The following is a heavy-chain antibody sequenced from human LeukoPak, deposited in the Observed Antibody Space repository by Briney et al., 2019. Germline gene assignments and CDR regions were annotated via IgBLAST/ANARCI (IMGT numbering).Heavy chain of an antibody. CDR2: IYHSGST. CDR1: GGSISSYY. V-gene: IGHV4-59*12. CDR3: ARVIVSRFLEWLFDY. J-gene: IGHJ4*02. Sequence: SETLSLTCTVSGGSISSYYWSWIRQPPGKGLEWIGYIYHSGSTYYNPSLKSRVTISVDRSKNQFSLKLSSVTAADTAVYYCARVIVSRFLEWLFDYWGQGTLVTVSS. D-gene: IGHD3-3*01.